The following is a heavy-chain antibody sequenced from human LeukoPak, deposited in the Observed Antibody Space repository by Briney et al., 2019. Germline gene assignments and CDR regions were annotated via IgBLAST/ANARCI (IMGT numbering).Heavy chain of an antibody. CDR1: GYTFTSYD. Sequence: ASVKVSCKASGYTFTSYDINWVRQATGQGLEWMGWMNPNSGNTGYAQKFQGRVTMTRNTSISTAYMELSSLRSEDTVVYYCARRYDFWSGYSRFDPWGQGTLVTVSS. J-gene: IGHJ5*02. V-gene: IGHV1-8*01. CDR3: ARRYDFWSGYSRFDP. CDR2: MNPNSGNT. D-gene: IGHD3-3*01.